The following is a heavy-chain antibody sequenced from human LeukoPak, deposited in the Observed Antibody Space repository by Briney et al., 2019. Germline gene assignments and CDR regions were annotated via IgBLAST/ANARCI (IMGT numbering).Heavy chain of an antibody. V-gene: IGHV3-30*19. D-gene: IGHD3-9*01. CDR3: ARDGDILTGYPVYFDY. J-gene: IGHJ4*02. CDR1: GFTFSSYG. Sequence: PGRSLRLSCAASGFTFSSYGMHWVRQAPGKGLEWVAVIWYDGSNKYYADSVKGRFTISRDNSKNTLYLQMNSLRAEDTAVYYCARDGDILTGYPVYFDYWGQGTLVTVSS. CDR2: IWYDGSNK.